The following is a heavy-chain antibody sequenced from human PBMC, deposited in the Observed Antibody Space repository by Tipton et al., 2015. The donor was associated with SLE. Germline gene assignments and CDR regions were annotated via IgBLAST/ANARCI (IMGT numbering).Heavy chain of an antibody. V-gene: IGHV4-31*03. J-gene: IGHJ3*02. CDR2: IYYSGST. CDR1: GGSISSGGYY. Sequence: TLSLTCTVSGGSISSGGYYWSWIRQHPGKGLEWIGYIYYSGSTHYNPSLKSRVTISVDTSKNQFSLKLSSVTAADTAVYYCARGLQGDSSGWAFDIWGQGTMVTVSS. D-gene: IGHD3-22*01. CDR3: ARGLQGDSSGWAFDI.